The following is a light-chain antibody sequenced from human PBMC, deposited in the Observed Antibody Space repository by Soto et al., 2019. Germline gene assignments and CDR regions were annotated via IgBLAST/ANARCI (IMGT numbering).Light chain of an antibody. CDR3: ASYTTSSTLV. CDR1: SSDIGGYNF. Sequence: QAVVTQPASVSGSPGQSITISCTGTSSDIGGYNFVSWYHQHPGKAPKLLIYAVTNRPSGIPDRFSGSKSGNTASLTISGLQAEDGADYYCASYTTSSTLVFGGGTKVTVL. V-gene: IGLV2-14*01. CDR2: AVT. J-gene: IGLJ2*01.